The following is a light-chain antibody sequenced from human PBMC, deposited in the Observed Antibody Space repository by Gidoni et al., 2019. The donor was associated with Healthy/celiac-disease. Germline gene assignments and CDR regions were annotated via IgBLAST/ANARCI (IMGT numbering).Light chain of an antibody. CDR1: QSVSSSY. CDR2: GAS. CDR3: QRYGSSPRT. J-gene: IGKJ1*01. V-gene: IGKV3-20*01. Sequence: EIVFTQSPGTLSLSPGERATLSCRASQSVSSSYLAWYQQKPDQAPRLIIYGASSRATGIPDRFSGSGSGKDFTLTISGLEPEDFAVYYCQRYGSSPRTFGQXTKVEIK.